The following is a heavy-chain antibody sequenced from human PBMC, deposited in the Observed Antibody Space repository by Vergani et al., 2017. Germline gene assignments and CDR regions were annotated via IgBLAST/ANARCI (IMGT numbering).Heavy chain of an antibody. D-gene: IGHD2-15*01. J-gene: IGHJ6*03. Sequence: QVQLQESGPGLVKPSQTLSLTCTVSGGSISSGDYYWSWIRQPPGKGLEWIGYIYYSGSTYYNPSLKSRVTISVDTSKNQFSLKLSSVTAADTAVYYCAREDRDMRYYYYMDVWGKGTTVTVSS. CDR1: GGSISSGDYY. CDR2: IYYSGST. V-gene: IGHV4-30-4*01. CDR3: AREDRDMRYYYYMDV.